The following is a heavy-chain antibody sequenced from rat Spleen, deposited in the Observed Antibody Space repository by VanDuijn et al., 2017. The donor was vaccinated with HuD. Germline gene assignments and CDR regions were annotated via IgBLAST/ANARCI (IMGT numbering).Heavy chain of an antibody. CDR3: TRGGNYDFDY. V-gene: IGHV5S23*01. Sequence: EVQLVESDGGLVQPGRSLKLSCAASGFTFSNYAMAWVRQAPTKGLEWVAYISAGGDNTYYRDSVKGRFTISRDNAKSTLYLQMNSLRSEDTATYYCTRGGNYDFDYWGQGVMVTVSS. D-gene: IGHD1-10*01. J-gene: IGHJ2*01. CDR2: ISAGGDNT. CDR1: GFTFSNYA.